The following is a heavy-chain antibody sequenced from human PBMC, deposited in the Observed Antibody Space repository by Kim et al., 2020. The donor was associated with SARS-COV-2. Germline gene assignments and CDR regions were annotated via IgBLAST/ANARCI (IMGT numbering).Heavy chain of an antibody. D-gene: IGHD6-13*01. V-gene: IGHV3-13*01. CDR2: IGTAGDT. J-gene: IGHJ5*02. CDR3: ARRGSSSWYGWFDP. CDR1: GFTFSSYD. Sequence: GGSPRLSCAASGFTFSSYDMHWVRQATGKGLELVSAIGTAGDTYYPGSVKGRFTISRENAKNSLYLQMNSLRAGDTAVYYCARRGSSSWYGWFDPWGQGTLVTVSS.